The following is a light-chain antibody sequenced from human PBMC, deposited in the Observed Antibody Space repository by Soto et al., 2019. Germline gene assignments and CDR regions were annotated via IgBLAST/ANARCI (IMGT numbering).Light chain of an antibody. V-gene: IGLV1-44*01. Sequence: QSVLTQPPSASGTPGQRVTISCSGSSSKIGSNTVDWYQQLPGTAPKLLIYSNNQRPSGVPDRCSGSKSGTSASLAISGLQSEDEADYYCAAWDDSLNGLVFGGGTKLTVL. CDR2: SNN. J-gene: IGLJ2*01. CDR3: AAWDDSLNGLV. CDR1: SSKIGSNT.